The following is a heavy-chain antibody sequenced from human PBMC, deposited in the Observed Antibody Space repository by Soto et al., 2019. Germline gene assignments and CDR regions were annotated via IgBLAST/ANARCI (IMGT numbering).Heavy chain of an antibody. D-gene: IGHD2-15*01. J-gene: IGHJ4*02. V-gene: IGHV4-39*01. CDR1: GVSLNSGHYY. CDR3: GKVLIGATRHADVDS. Sequence: QVQLQESGPGLLEPLETLSLTCSVSGVSLNSGHYYWVWVRQSPGKGLAWIASVYYDESTYYNPSLKSRVTRSIDKPRNQFSLTLKSVTAADTAVYYCGKVLIGATRHADVDSWGQGARVTVSS. CDR2: VYYDEST.